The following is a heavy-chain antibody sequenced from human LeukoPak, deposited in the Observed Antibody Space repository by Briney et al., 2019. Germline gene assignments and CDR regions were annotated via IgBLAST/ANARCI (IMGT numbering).Heavy chain of an antibody. Sequence: SETLSLTCTVSGGSISSSSYYWGWIRQPPGTGLEWIGSIYYSGSTYYNPSLKSRVTISVDTSKNQFSLKLSSVTAADTAVYYCARIRDGYSYFDYRGQGTLVTVSS. J-gene: IGHJ4*02. CDR2: IYYSGST. V-gene: IGHV4-39*07. CDR1: GGSISSSSYY. CDR3: ARIRDGYSYFDY. D-gene: IGHD5-24*01.